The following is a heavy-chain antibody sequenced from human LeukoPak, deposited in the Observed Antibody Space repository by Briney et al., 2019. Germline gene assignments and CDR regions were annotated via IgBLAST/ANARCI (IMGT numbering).Heavy chain of an antibody. Sequence: SETLSLTCTVSGGSISSYYWSWIRQPAGKRLEWVGRIYNSGTTNYNPSLKSRVTMSVDTSKNHLSLKLSSVTAADTAVYYCAREYSGSYWTGYYFDYWGQGTLVTVSS. J-gene: IGHJ4*02. CDR1: GGSISSYY. D-gene: IGHD1-26*01. V-gene: IGHV4-4*07. CDR2: IYNSGTT. CDR3: AREYSGSYWTGYYFDY.